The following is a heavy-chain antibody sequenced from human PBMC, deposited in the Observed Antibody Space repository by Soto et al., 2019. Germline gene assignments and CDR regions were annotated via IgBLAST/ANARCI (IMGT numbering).Heavy chain of an antibody. CDR2: INGDGTDT. CDR3: ARAVGRGSGSYYLDY. J-gene: IGHJ4*02. Sequence: EVQLVESGGGLVQPGGSLRLSCAASGFTFSMYWMHWVRQAPGKGLLWVSRINGDGTDTTYADSVKGRFTISRDNAKNTVYLQMNGLRAEDTAVYYCARAVGRGSGSYYLDYWGQETLVTVSS. V-gene: IGHV3-74*03. CDR1: GFTFSMYW. D-gene: IGHD3-16*01.